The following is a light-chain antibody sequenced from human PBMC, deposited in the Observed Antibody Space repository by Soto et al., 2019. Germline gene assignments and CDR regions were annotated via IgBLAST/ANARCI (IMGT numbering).Light chain of an antibody. Sequence: QPVLTQPPSVSGAPGQRVTISCTGSSSNIGAGYDVHWYQQLPGTAPKLLIYGNSNRPSGVPDRFSGSKSGTSASLAITGLQAEDEADYYCSSYTGSTTLYVFGTGTKLTVL. CDR1: SSNIGAGYD. CDR3: SSYTGSTTLYV. V-gene: IGLV1-40*01. J-gene: IGLJ1*01. CDR2: GNS.